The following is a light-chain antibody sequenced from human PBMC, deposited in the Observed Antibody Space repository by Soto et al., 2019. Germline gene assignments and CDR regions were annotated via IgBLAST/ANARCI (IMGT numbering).Light chain of an antibody. Sequence: QSVLTQPASVSGSPGQSITISCTGTSSDFGGYNYVSWYQQHPVKAPKLMIYDVTNRPSGVSDRFSGSNSVNTASLTISGLQAEDEADYYCSSYTSSSTPYVFGTGTKVTVL. CDR2: DVT. V-gene: IGLV2-14*01. CDR3: SSYTSSSTPYV. CDR1: SSDFGGYNY. J-gene: IGLJ1*01.